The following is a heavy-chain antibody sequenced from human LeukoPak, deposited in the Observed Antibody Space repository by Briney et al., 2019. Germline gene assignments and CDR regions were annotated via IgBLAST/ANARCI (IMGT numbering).Heavy chain of an antibody. CDR2: IYTSGST. V-gene: IGHV4-4*07. J-gene: IGHJ6*03. D-gene: IGHD2-2*01. CDR1: GGSISSYY. Sequence: SETLSLTCTVSGGSISSYYWSWIRQPAGKGLEWIGRIYTSGSTNYNPSLKSRVTMSVDTSKNQFSLKLSSVTAADTAVYYCARDLVVPAAPYYYYMDVWGKGTTVTVSS. CDR3: ARDLVVPAAPYYYYMDV.